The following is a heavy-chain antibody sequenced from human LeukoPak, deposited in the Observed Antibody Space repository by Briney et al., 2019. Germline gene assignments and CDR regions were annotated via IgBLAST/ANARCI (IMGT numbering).Heavy chain of an antibody. J-gene: IGHJ4*02. CDR3: ARRAGAYSHPYDY. V-gene: IGHV3-53*01. CDR1: GFTFTSYT. Sequence: GGSLRLSCAASGFTFTSYTMNWVRQAPGKGLEWVSFIYSDNTHYSDSVKGRFTISRDNSKNTLYLQMNSLRAEDTAVYYCARRAGAYSHPYDYWGQGTLVTVSS. D-gene: IGHD4/OR15-4a*01. CDR2: IYSDNT.